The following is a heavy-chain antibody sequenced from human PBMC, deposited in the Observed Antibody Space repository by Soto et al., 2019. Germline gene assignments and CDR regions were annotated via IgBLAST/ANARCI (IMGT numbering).Heavy chain of an antibody. CDR1: GFTFSSYE. V-gene: IGHV3-48*03. CDR3: ASSNYYDSSGAPHR. CDR2: ISSSGSTI. Sequence: GGSLRLSCAASGFTFSSYEMNWVRQAPGKGLEWVSYISSSGSTIYYADSVKGRFTISRDNAKNSLYLQMNSLRAEDTAVYYCASSNYYDSSGAPHRWGQGALVTVPS. D-gene: IGHD3-22*01. J-gene: IGHJ5*02.